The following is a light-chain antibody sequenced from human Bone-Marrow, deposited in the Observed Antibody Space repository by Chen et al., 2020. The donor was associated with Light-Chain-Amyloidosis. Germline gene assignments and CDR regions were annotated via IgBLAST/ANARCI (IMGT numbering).Light chain of an antibody. CDR2: LTS. Sequence: FVMPQSPLSLPVTPGEPASISCRSSQSLLHSNGFHYLDWYVQKPGQSPKLLISLTSNRASGVPDRFSGSGSGRDFTLTIRRVEAEDVGVYYCMQRRQIPPTFGQGTKLEIK. J-gene: IGKJ2*01. CDR1: QSLLHSNGFHY. V-gene: IGKV2-28*01. CDR3: MQRRQIPPT.